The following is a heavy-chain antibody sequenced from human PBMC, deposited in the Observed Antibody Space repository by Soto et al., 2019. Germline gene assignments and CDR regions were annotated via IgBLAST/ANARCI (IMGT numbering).Heavy chain of an antibody. Sequence: PGGSLRLSCAASGCTFSSYGMHWVRQAPGKGLEWVAVHYSGGSTYYADSVQGRFTISRDKSNNTLYLQMRRVRAEDTAVYFCARHRHPRGTVGATSPLDPWGQGTQVTVSS. J-gene: IGHJ5*02. CDR1: GCTFSSYG. CDR2: HYSGGST. V-gene: IGHV3-66*04. CDR3: ARHRHPRGTVGATSPLDP. D-gene: IGHD1-26*01.